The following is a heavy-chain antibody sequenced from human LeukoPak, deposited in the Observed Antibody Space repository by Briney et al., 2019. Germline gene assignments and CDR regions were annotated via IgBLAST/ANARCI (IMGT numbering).Heavy chain of an antibody. CDR1: GFTFSDYY. Sequence: PGGSLRLSCAASGFTFSDYYMSWIRQAQGQGLDWVSYISSSSSYTNYSDSVKSRFTISRDNAKNSLYLQMNSLRAEDTAVYYCARVQGYCSSTSCSLWDYWGQGTLVTVSS. V-gene: IGHV3-11*06. J-gene: IGHJ4*02. CDR3: ARVQGYCSSTSCSLWDY. CDR2: ISSSSSYT. D-gene: IGHD2-2*01.